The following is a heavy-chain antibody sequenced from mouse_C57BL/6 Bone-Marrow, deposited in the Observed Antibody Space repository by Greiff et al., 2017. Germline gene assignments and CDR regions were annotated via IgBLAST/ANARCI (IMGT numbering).Heavy chain of an antibody. CDR1: GYTFTDYY. D-gene: IGHD2-10*02. CDR2: INPNNGGT. V-gene: IGHV1-26*01. Sequence: VQLQQSGPELVKPGASVKISCKASGYTFTDYYMNWVKQSHGKSLEWIGDINPNNGGTSYNQKFKGKATLTVDKSSSTAYMELRSLTSEDSAVYYCAREGMTLYFDYWGQGTTLTVSS. CDR3: AREGMTLYFDY. J-gene: IGHJ2*01.